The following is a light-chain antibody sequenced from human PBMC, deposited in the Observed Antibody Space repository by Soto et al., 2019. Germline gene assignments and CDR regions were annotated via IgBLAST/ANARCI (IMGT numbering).Light chain of an antibody. CDR3: QQYNSYSRT. CDR2: DAS. CDR1: QSISSW. Sequence: DIQMTQSPSTLSASVGDRVTITCRASQSISSWLAWYQQKPGKAPKLLIYDASSLESGVPSRFSGSGSGTEFTLTISSLQPDDFATYYCQQYNSYSRTFDQGTRWIS. J-gene: IGKJ1*01. V-gene: IGKV1-5*01.